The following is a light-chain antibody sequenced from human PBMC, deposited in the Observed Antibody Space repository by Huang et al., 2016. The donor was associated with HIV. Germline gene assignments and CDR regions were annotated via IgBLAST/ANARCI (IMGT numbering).Light chain of an antibody. CDR3: QQRSIWPWT. V-gene: IGKV3-11*01. Sequence: EIVLTQSPATLSLSPGERATLPCRASQNVSSYLAWYQQKPGQAPRLLIDDASNRATGIRARFSGSGSGTDFSLTISSREPEGFAVYDCQQRSIWPWTFGQGTKVEIK. J-gene: IGKJ1*01. CDR1: QNVSSY. CDR2: DAS.